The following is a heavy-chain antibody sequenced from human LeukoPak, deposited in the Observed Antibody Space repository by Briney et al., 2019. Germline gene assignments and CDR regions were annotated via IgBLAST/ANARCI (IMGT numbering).Heavy chain of an antibody. V-gene: IGHV1-69*01. CDR2: IIPIFGTA. Sequence: GSSVKVSCKASGGTFSSYAISWVRQAPGQGLEWMGGIIPIFGTANYAQKFQGRVTITADESTSTAYMELSSLRSEDTAVYYCASDENILTGYYKPFDYWGQGTLVTVSS. J-gene: IGHJ4*02. CDR3: ASDENILTGYYKPFDY. D-gene: IGHD3-9*01. CDR1: GGTFSSYA.